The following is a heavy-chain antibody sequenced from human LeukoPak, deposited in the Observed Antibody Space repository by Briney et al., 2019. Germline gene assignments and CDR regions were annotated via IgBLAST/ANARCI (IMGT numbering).Heavy chain of an antibody. Sequence: PGGSLRLSYAASGFTFSSYAMHWVRQAPGKGLEWVAVISYDGSNKYYADSVKGRFTISRDNSKNTLYLQMNSLRAEDTAVYYCAVAYSSSGYYPVDYWGQGTLVTVSS. CDR1: GFTFSSYA. V-gene: IGHV3-30-3*01. CDR2: ISYDGSNK. D-gene: IGHD3-22*01. J-gene: IGHJ4*02. CDR3: AVAYSSSGYYPVDY.